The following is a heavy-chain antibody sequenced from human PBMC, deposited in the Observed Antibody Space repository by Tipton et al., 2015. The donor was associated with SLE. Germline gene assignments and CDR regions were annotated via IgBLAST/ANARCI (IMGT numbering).Heavy chain of an antibody. CDR2: IYYSGST. CDR1: GGSISSYY. Sequence: TLSLTCTVSGGSISSYYWSWIRQPPGKGLERIGYIYYSGSTNYNPSLKSRVTISVDTSKNQFSLKLSSVTAADTAVYYCARERNYYDSSGYPGWFDPWGQGTLVTVSS. J-gene: IGHJ5*02. V-gene: IGHV4-59*01. CDR3: ARERNYYDSSGYPGWFDP. D-gene: IGHD3-22*01.